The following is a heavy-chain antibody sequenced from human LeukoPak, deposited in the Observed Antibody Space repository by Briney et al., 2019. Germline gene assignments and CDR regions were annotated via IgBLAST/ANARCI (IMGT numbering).Heavy chain of an antibody. V-gene: IGHV3-30*02. CDR2: IRYDGSNK. Sequence: GGSLRLSCAASGFTFSSYGMHWVRQAPGKGLEWVAFIRYDGSNKYYADSVKGRFTISRDNSKNTLYLQMNSLRAEDTAVYYCALPITVVPAATFDYWGQGTLVTVSS. D-gene: IGHD2-2*01. CDR1: GFTFSSYG. CDR3: ALPITVVPAATFDY. J-gene: IGHJ4*02.